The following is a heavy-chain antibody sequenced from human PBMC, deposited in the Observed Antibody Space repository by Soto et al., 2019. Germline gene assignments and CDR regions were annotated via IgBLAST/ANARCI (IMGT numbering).Heavy chain of an antibody. D-gene: IGHD3-22*01. V-gene: IGHV4-31*03. CDR3: ARLTYYYDSSGHPPVDY. CDR2: IYYSGST. J-gene: IGHJ4*02. CDR1: GGSISSGGYY. Sequence: SETLSLTCTVSGGSISSGGYYWSWIRQHPGKGLEWIGYIYYSGSTYYNPSLKSRVTISVDTSKNQFSLKLSSVTAADTAVYYCARLTYYYDSSGHPPVDYWGQGTLVTVSS.